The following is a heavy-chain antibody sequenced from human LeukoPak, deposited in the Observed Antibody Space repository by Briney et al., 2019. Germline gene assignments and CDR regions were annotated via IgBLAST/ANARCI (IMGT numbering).Heavy chain of an antibody. V-gene: IGHV1-18*03. CDR2: ISAYNGNT. CDR3: ARDTPFYHGSGSLFDY. CDR1: GYTFTNYG. D-gene: IGHD3-10*01. J-gene: IGHJ4*02. Sequence: GASVKVSCKASGYTFTNYGIIWLRQAPGQGLEWMGWISAYNGNTDYPQKLQGRVTLTTDTSTSTAYMELRNLRPDDMAVYYCARDTPFYHGSGSLFDYWARGTLVTVSS.